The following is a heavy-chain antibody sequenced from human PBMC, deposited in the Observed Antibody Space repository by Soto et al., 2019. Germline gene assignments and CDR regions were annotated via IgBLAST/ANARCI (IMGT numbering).Heavy chain of an antibody. CDR2: ISYDGSNK. J-gene: IGHJ6*02. V-gene: IGHV3-30*18. CDR3: AKDLSRTGKGSRYYYYGMAV. CDR1: GFTFSSYG. D-gene: IGHD1-1*01. Sequence: GGSLRLSCAASGFTFSSYGMHWVRQAPGKGLEWVAVISYDGSNKYYADSVKGRFTISRDNSKNTLYLQMNSLRAEDTAVYYCAKDLSRTGKGSRYYYYGMAVWGQGTRVTVSS.